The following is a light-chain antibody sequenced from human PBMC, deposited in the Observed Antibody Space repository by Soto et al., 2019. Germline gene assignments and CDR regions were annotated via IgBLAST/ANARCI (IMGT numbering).Light chain of an antibody. CDR3: GTWDSGLSGVV. Sequence: QSVLTQPPSVSAAPGQKVTISCSGSSSNIGNNYVSWYQHLPGTAPKLLIYDSNKRPSGIPDRFSGSKSGTSATLGITRLQTWDEADYYCGTWDSGLSGVVFGGGTKLTVL. J-gene: IGLJ2*01. CDR2: DSN. V-gene: IGLV1-51*01. CDR1: SSNIGNNY.